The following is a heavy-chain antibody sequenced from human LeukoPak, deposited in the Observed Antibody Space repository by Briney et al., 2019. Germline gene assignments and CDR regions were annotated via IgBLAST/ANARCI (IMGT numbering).Heavy chain of an antibody. Sequence: GGSLRLSCAASGFTFDDYGMSWVREAPGKGLEWVSGINWNGGSTVYVDSVKGRFTISRDNAENSLYLQMNSLRAENTALYYCASEVTNPSAFDIWGQGTRVTVSS. CDR3: ASEVTNPSAFDI. CDR2: INWNGGST. CDR1: GFTFDDYG. J-gene: IGHJ3*02. V-gene: IGHV3-20*04.